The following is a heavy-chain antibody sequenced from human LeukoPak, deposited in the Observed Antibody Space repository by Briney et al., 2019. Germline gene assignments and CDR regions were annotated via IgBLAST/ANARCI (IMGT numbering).Heavy chain of an antibody. CDR2: INPNSGGT. CDR3: ARDLNTLGSYYLDY. Sequence: ASVKVSCKASGYTFTGYYMHWVRQAPGQGLEWMGWINPNSGGTNYAQKFQGRVTMTRDTSISTAYMELSRLRSDDTAVYYCARDLNTLGSYYLDYWGQGTLVTVSS. J-gene: IGHJ4*02. CDR1: GYTFTGYY. D-gene: IGHD1-26*01. V-gene: IGHV1-2*02.